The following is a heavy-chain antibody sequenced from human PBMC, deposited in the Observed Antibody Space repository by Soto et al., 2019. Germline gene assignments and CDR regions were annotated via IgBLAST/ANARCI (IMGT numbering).Heavy chain of an antibody. CDR1: GFTFTSSA. Sequence: ASVKVSCKASGFTFTSSAVPWVRQARGQRLEWIGWIVVGSGNTNYAQKFQERVTITRDMSTSTAYMELSSLRSEDTAVYYCAAIPGGDIVVVPAAIRGAFDIWGQGTMVTVSS. J-gene: IGHJ3*02. CDR3: AAIPGGDIVVVPAAIRGAFDI. V-gene: IGHV1-58*01. D-gene: IGHD2-2*02. CDR2: IVVGSGNT.